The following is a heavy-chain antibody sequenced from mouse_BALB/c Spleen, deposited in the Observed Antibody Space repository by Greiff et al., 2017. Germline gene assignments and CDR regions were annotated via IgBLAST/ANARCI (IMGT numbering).Heavy chain of an antibody. J-gene: IGHJ3*01. CDR3: ARADSWFAY. CDR2: IDPANGNT. Sequence: EVQRVESGAELVKPGASVKLSCTASGFNIKDTYMHWVKQRPEQGLEWIGRIDPANGNTKYDPKFQGKATITADTSSNTAYLQLSSLTSEDTAVYYCARADSWFAYWGQGTLVTVSA. CDR1: GFNIKDTY. D-gene: IGHD2-4*01. V-gene: IGHV14-3*02.